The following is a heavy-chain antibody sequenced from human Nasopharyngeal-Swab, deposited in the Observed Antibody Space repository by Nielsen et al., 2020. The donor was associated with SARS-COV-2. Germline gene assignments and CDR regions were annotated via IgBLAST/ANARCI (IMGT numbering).Heavy chain of an antibody. Sequence: LSLTCTVSGGSISSGSYYWSWIRQPAGKGLEWIGRIYTSGSTNYNPSLKSRVTISVDTSKNQFSLKLSSVTAADTAVYYCARDEEYSSSVKFHYYYGMDVWGQGTTVTVSS. V-gene: IGHV4-61*02. J-gene: IGHJ6*02. D-gene: IGHD6-6*01. CDR2: IYTSGST. CDR1: GGSISSGSYY. CDR3: ARDEEYSSSVKFHYYYGMDV.